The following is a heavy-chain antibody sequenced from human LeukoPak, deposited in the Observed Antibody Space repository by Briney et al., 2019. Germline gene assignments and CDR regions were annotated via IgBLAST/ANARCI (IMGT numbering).Heavy chain of an antibody. V-gene: IGHV1-46*01. CDR1: GYTFTSYH. J-gene: IGHJ5*02. Sequence: ASVKVSCKASGYTFTSYHMHWVRQAPGQGLEWMGIINPSGGSTNYAQRFRGRVTMTRDMSTGTVYMELSSLTSEDTAVYYCAREAITIFGLVRTQTTKGPHRFDPWGQGTLVTVST. D-gene: IGHD3-3*01. CDR2: INPSGGST. CDR3: AREAITIFGLVRTQTTKGPHRFDP.